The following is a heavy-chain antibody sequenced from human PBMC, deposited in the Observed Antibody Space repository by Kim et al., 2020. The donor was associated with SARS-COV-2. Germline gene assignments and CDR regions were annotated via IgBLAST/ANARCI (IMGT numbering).Heavy chain of an antibody. D-gene: IGHD4-17*01. V-gene: IGHV4-59*01. CDR1: GGSISSYY. J-gene: IGHJ2*01. CDR3: AREGSTATFDL. CDR2: IYYSGST. Sequence: SETLSLTCTVSGGSISSYYWSWIRQPPGKGLEWIGYIYYSGSTNYNPSLKSRVTISVDTSKNQFSLKLSSVTAADTAVYYCAREGSTATFDLWGRGTLVTVSS.